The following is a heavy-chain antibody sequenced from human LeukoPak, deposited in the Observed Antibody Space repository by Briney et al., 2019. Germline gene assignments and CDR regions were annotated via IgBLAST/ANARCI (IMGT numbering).Heavy chain of an antibody. D-gene: IGHD2-21*02. CDR3: ARIYCGGDCYLVA. J-gene: IGHJ4*02. CDR2: IYYSGST. CDR1: GGSISSYY. V-gene: IGHV4-59*12. Sequence: SETLSLTCTVSGGSISSYYWSWIRHPPGKGLEWIGYIYYSGSTNYNPSLKSRVTISVDTSKNQFSLKLRSVTAADTAVYYCARIYCGGDCYLVAWGQGTLVTVSS.